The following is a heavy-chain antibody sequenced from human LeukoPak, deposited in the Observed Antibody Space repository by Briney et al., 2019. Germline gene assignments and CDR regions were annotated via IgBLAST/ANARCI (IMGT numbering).Heavy chain of an antibody. V-gene: IGHV3-7*01. J-gene: IGHJ4*02. Sequence: PGGSLRLSCAASGFTFSDYWMSWVRQAPGKGLEWVANLKQDGSEKNYVDSVKGRFTISRDNAKNSLYLQMNSLRVEDTAVYYCARERVTTTSFDYWGQGVLVTVSS. CDR1: GFTFSDYW. CDR3: ARERVTTTSFDY. CDR2: LKQDGSEK. D-gene: IGHD2/OR15-2a*01.